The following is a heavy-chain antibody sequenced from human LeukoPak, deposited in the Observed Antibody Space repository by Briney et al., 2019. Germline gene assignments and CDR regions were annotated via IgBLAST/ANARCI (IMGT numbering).Heavy chain of an antibody. J-gene: IGHJ6*02. CDR2: ISSSSSTI. CDR3: ARDSRRGSGWYYYYYGMDV. CDR1: GFTFSSYS. V-gene: IGHV3-48*04. D-gene: IGHD6-19*01. Sequence: GGSLRLSCAASGFTFSSYSMNWVRQAPGKGLEWVSYISSSSSTIYYADSVKGRFTISRDNAKNSLYLQMNSLRAEDTAVYYCARDSRRGSGWYYYYYGMDVWGQGTTVTVSS.